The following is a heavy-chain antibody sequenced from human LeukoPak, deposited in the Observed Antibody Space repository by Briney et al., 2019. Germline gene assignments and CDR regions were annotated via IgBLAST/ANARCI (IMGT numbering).Heavy chain of an antibody. J-gene: IGHJ5*02. CDR3: ARGRPGSVRGVTTWFGP. CDR1: GGSFSGYY. CDR2: INHSGST. V-gene: IGHV4-34*01. Sequence: SETLSLTCAVYGGSFSGYYWSWIRQPPGKGLEWIGEINHSGSTNYNPSLKSRVTISVDTSKNQFSLKLSSVTAADTAVYYCARGRPGSVRGVTTWFGPWGQGTLVTVSS. D-gene: IGHD3-10*01.